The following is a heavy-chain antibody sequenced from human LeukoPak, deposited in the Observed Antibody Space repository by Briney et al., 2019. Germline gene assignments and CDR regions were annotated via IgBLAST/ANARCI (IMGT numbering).Heavy chain of an antibody. J-gene: IGHJ4*02. D-gene: IGHD6-6*01. CDR1: GGSFSGYY. Sequence: SETLSLTCAVYGGSFSGYYWSWIRQPPGKGLEWIGEINHSGSTNYKPSLKSRVTISVDTSKNQFSLKLSSVTAADTAVYYCARGPSSIAARPSLGFDYWGQGALVTVSS. CDR3: ARGPSSIAARPSLGFDY. CDR2: INHSGST. V-gene: IGHV4-34*01.